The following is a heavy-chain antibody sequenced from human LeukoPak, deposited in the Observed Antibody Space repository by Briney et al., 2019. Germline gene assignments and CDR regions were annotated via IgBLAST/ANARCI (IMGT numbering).Heavy chain of an antibody. V-gene: IGHV4-61*02. D-gene: IGHD4-17*01. J-gene: IGHJ5*02. CDR1: GGSITRGTSY. CDR2: IYHSGST. CDR3: ARGDDDGDHRGLHWFDP. Sequence: SQTLSLTCTVSGGSITRGTSYWSWIRHPGGKALEWIGRIYHSGSTNYNPSLKSRVTISIDTSKNQFSLKLSSVTAADTAVYYCARGDDDGDHRGLHWFDPWGRGTLVTV.